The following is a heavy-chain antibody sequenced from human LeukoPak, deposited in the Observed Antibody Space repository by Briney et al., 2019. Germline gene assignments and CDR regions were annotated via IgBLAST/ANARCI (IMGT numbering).Heavy chain of an antibody. D-gene: IGHD1-26*01. J-gene: IGHJ4*02. Sequence: GGSLRLSCAASGFTFSSYGMSWVRQAPGKGLEWVSAISGSGGSTYYADSVKGRFTISRDNSKNTLYLQMNSLRAEDTAVYYCAKAPTYSGSYYPLDYWGQGTLVTVSS. V-gene: IGHV3-23*01. CDR1: GFTFSSYG. CDR3: AKAPTYSGSYYPLDY. CDR2: ISGSGGST.